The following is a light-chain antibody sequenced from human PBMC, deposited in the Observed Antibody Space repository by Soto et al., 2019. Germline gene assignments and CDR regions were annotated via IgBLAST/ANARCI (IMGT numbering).Light chain of an antibody. CDR1: QSLLHSNGNTY. J-gene: IGKJ1*01. CDR2: LSF. CDR3: MQGLHGPWT. V-gene: IGKV2-28*01. Sequence: DVVMTQSPLSLTVTPGEPASISCRSSQSLLHSNGNTYLDWYLQKPGQSPQLLIYLSFNRASGVPDRFSGSGTGTDFTLKISRVEAEDVGFYYCMQGLHGPWTFGQGTKVEIK.